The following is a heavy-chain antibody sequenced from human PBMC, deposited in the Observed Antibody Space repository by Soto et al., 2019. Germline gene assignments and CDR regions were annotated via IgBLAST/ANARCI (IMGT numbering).Heavy chain of an antibody. Sequence: GGSLRLSCAASGFTFSSYSMNWVRQAPGKGLEWVSSISSSSSYIYYADSVKGRFTISRDNAKNSLYLQMNSLRAEDTAGFYCARAMPYYDSSGYKDYYYGLDVWGQGTTVTVSS. J-gene: IGHJ6*02. CDR1: GFTFSSYS. CDR3: ARAMPYYDSSGYKDYYYGLDV. D-gene: IGHD3-22*01. V-gene: IGHV3-21*01. CDR2: ISSSSSYI.